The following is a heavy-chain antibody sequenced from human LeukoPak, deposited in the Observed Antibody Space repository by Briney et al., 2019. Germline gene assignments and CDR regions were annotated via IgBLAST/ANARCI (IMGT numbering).Heavy chain of an antibody. CDR3: ARRESREQQLVY. D-gene: IGHD6-13*01. CDR2: INPNSGGT. CDR1: GYTYTGYY. Sequence: ASVKVSCKASGYTYTGYYMHWVRQAPGQGLEWMGWINPNSGGTNYAQKFQGRVTMTRDTSISTAYMELSRLRSDDTAVYYCARRESREQQLVYWGQGTLVTVSS. V-gene: IGHV1-2*02. J-gene: IGHJ4*02.